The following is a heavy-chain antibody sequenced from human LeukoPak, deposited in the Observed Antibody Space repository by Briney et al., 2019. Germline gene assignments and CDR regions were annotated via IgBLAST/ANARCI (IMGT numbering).Heavy chain of an antibody. D-gene: IGHD3-3*01. CDR1: GFTFSSYS. CDR2: ISSSSSYI. CDR3: ARDSWISAIFGEVSHNWFDP. V-gene: IGHV3-21*01. Sequence: AGSLRLSCAASGFTFSSYSMNWVRLAPGKGLEWVSSISSSSSYIYYADSVKGRFTISRDNAKNSLYLQMNSLRAEDTAVYYCARDSWISAIFGEVSHNWFDPWGQGTLVTVSS. J-gene: IGHJ5*02.